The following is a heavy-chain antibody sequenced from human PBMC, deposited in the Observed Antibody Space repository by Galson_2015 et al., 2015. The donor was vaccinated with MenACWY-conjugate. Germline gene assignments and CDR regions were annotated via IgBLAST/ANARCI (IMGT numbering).Heavy chain of an antibody. CDR2: ISAYNGNT. CDR1: GYTFTSYG. D-gene: IGHD2-15*01. CDR3: ARDYCSGGSCYSGAYYYYGMDV. Sequence: SVKVSCKASGYTFTSYGISWVRQAPGQGLEWMGWISAYNGNTNYAQKLQGRVTMTTDTSTSTAYMELRSLRSDDTAVYYCARDYCSGGSCYSGAYYYYGMDVWGQGTTVTVSS. V-gene: IGHV1-18*01. J-gene: IGHJ6*02.